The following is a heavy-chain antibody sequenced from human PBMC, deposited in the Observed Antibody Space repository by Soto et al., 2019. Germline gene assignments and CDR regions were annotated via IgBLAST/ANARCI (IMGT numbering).Heavy chain of an antibody. CDR2: IRSNADGGTV. CDR1: GFTFSKDW. CDR3: TAAGIRGVVMSGMDV. J-gene: IGHJ6*02. Sequence: DVQLVESGGGLVKPGGSLRLSCRTSGFTFSKDWMRWVRQAPGKGLEWVGRIRSNADGGTVEYAAPVKGRFIISRDDSTNTVYLQMNSLDTEDAGVYYCTAAGIRGVVMSGMDVWGQGTAVTVSS. D-gene: IGHD3-10*01. V-gene: IGHV3-15*01.